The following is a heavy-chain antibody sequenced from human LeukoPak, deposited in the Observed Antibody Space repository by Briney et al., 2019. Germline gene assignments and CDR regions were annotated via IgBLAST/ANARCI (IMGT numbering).Heavy chain of an antibody. V-gene: IGHV3-30*04. CDR2: ISNDERNK. Sequence: GGSLRLSCVASGFIFHNFAMHWVRQAPGKGLEWVAVISNDERNKYYRDSVKGRFTISRDNSKNTLYLQMNSLRAEDTAVYYCAREFGHNRWYFDYWGQGARVTVSS. CDR1: GFIFHNFA. J-gene: IGHJ4*02. D-gene: IGHD5-24*01. CDR3: AREFGHNRWYFDY.